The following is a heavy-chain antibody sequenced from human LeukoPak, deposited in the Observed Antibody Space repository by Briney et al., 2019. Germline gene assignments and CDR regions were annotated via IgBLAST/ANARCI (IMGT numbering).Heavy chain of an antibody. J-gene: IGHJ4*02. CDR1: GASISNRTW. V-gene: IGHV4-4*02. CDR2: ISHSGRT. D-gene: IGHD5-12*01. CDR3: ARGGGIVATSTYYFDY. Sequence: SETLSLTCAVSGASISNRTWWSWVRQSSGRGLEWIGEISHSGRTNYNPSLESRLTISGDKSKNQFSLRLSSVTAADTAVYYCARGGGIVATSTYYFDYWGQGTLVTVSS.